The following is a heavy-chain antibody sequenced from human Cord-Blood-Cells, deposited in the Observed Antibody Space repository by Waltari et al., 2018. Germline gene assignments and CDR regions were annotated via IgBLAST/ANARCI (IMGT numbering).Heavy chain of an antibody. V-gene: IGHV4-34*01. D-gene: IGHD3-22*01. CDR2: IKQSGST. Sequence: QVQLQQWGAGLLKPSETLSLTCAVYGGSFSGYYWSWIRQPPGKGLEWFGEIKQSGSTNYNPSLKSRVTISVDTSKNQFSLKLSSVSAADTAVYYCARGLTSGYYDSSGYYYWGQGTLVTVSS. J-gene: IGHJ4*02. CDR3: ARGLTSGYYDSSGYYY. CDR1: GGSFSGYY.